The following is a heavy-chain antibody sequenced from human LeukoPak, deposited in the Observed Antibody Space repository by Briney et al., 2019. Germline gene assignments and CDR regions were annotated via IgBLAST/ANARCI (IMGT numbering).Heavy chain of an antibody. D-gene: IGHD6-19*01. CDR1: GGSISSYY. CDR3: ARLKRWLADY. CDR2: IYYSGST. J-gene: IGHJ4*02. V-gene: IGHV4-59*01. Sequence: KPSETLSLTCTVSGGSISSYYWSWIRQPPGKGLEWIGYIYYSGSTNYNPSLKSRVTISVDTSKNQFSLKLSSVTAADTAVYYCARLKRWLADYWGQGTLVTVSS.